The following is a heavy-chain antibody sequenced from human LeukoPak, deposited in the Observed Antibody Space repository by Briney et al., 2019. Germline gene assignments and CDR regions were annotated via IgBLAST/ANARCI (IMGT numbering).Heavy chain of an antibody. Sequence: GGSLRLSCAASGFTFSDYYMSWIRKAAGKGLVWVSRINSDGSSPSYADSVKGRFTISRDNSKNTLYLQMNNLSAEDTAVYYCARETSGSFPYWGQGTLVTVSS. CDR3: ARETSGSFPY. CDR2: INSDGSSP. CDR1: GFTFSDYY. J-gene: IGHJ4*02. V-gene: IGHV3-74*01. D-gene: IGHD2-15*01.